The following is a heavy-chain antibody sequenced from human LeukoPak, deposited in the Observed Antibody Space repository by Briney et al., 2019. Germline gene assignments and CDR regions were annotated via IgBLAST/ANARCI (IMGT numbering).Heavy chain of an antibody. CDR2: ISAGGDST. V-gene: IGHV3-23*01. D-gene: IGHD3-10*01. CDR3: AKGAGGPFEF. CDR1: GFTFSTSV. Sequence: PGGSLRLSRAASGFTFSTSVMTWVRQAPGKGLEWVSAISAGGDSTFYADSVKGRFTISRDNSKNTVFLQMTTLRPDDTAMYYCAKGAGGPFEFWGQGTLVTVSS. J-gene: IGHJ4*02.